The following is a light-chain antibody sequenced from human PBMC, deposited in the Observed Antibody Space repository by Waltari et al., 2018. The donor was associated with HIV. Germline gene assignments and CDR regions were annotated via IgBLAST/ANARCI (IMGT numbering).Light chain of an antibody. CDR1: SSDIGGFNY. V-gene: IGLV2-14*03. J-gene: IGLJ3*02. CDR3: SSYASSFTLL. Sequence: PGQSITISCTGTSSDIGGFNYVSWYQQHPDKAPKLIIFDVDIRPSGISNRFSGSKSGNTASLTISGLQAEDEADYYCSSYASSFTLLFGGGTKLTVL. CDR2: DVD.